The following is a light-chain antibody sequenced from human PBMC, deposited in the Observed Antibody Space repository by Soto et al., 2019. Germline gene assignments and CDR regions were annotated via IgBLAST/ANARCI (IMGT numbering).Light chain of an antibody. Sequence: EVVMTQSPATLSVFPGERATLSCRASQSVSSNLAWYQQKPGQAPRLLIYGTSTRATGFPARFGGSGSGTEFTLTISSLQSEDFAIYYCQQYNDWPLTFGGGTKVEIK. CDR1: QSVSSN. CDR3: QQYNDWPLT. CDR2: GTS. V-gene: IGKV3-15*01. J-gene: IGKJ4*01.